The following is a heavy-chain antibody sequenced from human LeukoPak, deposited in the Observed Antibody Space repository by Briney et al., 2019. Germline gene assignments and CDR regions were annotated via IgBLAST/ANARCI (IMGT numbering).Heavy chain of an antibody. CDR1: GGSFSGYY. V-gene: IGHV4-34*01. CDR3: ASFSSGWYGGDY. D-gene: IGHD6-19*01. J-gene: IGHJ4*02. Sequence: PSETLSLTCAVYGGSFSGYYWSWIRQPPGKGLEWIGEINHSGSTNYNPSLKSRVTISVDTSKNQFSLKLSSVTAADTAVYYCASFSSGWYGGDYWGQGTPVTVSS. CDR2: INHSGST.